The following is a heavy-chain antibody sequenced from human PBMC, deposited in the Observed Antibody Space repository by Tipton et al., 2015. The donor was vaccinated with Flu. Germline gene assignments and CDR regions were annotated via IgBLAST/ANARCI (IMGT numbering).Heavy chain of an antibody. D-gene: IGHD2-21*01. CDR3: ARDFSDWGSGWFDP. J-gene: IGHJ5*02. Sequence: TLSLTCNVSGDSITDHYWNWIRRPGGEGLEWIGRIHTSGTTNYSPSLKSRVTMSVDTSKNQFSLNLSSVTAADTAIYYCARDFSDWGSGWFDPWCQGALVTVSS. V-gene: IGHV4-4*07. CDR1: GDSITDHY. CDR2: IHTSGTT.